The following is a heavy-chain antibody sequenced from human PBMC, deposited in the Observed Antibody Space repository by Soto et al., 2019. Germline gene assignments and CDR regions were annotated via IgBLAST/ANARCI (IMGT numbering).Heavy chain of an antibody. CDR3: ARHVDTAMVLDY. CDR2: IYHSGST. J-gene: IGHJ4*02. Sequence: SETLSLTCAVSGGSISSGGYSWSWIRQPPGKGLEWIGYIYHSGSTYYNPSLKSRVTISVDRSKNQFSLKLSSVTAADTAVYYCARHVDTAMVLDYWGQGTLVTVSS. CDR1: GGSISSGGYS. V-gene: IGHV4-30-2*01. D-gene: IGHD5-18*01.